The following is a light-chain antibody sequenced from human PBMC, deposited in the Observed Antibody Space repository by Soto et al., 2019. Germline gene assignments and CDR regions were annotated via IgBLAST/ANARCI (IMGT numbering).Light chain of an antibody. Sequence: EIVMTQSPGTLSVSPGERANLSCRASQSVSSNLAWYQQKTGQATRLIISDASTRATGIKDMFSGCGSGTEFTLTVRSLQSEELAVYYCQKYIKWHITVGTGTRLEIK. V-gene: IGKV3-15*01. CDR1: QSVSSN. CDR3: QKYIKWHIT. J-gene: IGKJ5*01. CDR2: DAS.